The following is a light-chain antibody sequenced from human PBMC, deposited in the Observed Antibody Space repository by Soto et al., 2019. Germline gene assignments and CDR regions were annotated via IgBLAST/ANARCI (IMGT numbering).Light chain of an antibody. V-gene: IGLV2-14*02. CDR1: SSDVGTYYF. CDR3: ISYIPSTTTHWV. CDR2: EGT. J-gene: IGLJ3*02. Sequence: QSALTQPASVSGSLGQSITISCTGSSSDVGTYYFVSWYQQHPGKVPKLMIYEGTKRPSGVSDRFSGSKSGDTASLTISGLQAEDEADYYCISYIPSTTTHWVFGGGTKVTVL.